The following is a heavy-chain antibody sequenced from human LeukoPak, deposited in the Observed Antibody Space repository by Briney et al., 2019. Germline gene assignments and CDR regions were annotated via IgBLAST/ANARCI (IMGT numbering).Heavy chain of an antibody. Sequence: VASVKVSCTASGFTFTNYNMHWGRQAPGQGLEWMGIINPSGGSTNYAQNFQARVTMTRDTSTSTVYMELSSLRSEDTAVYYCARVRDGYNDAYDIWGQGTMVTVPS. CDR3: ARVRDGYNDAYDI. V-gene: IGHV1-46*01. D-gene: IGHD5-24*01. CDR2: INPSGGST. J-gene: IGHJ3*02. CDR1: GFTFTNYN.